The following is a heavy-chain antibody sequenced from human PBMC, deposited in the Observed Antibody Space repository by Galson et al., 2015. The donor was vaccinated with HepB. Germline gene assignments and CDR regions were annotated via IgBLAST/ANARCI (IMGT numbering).Heavy chain of an antibody. D-gene: IGHD2-21*02. CDR3: ARERRVTPGGSAYPGMDV. CDR2: IKQDASEK. Sequence: SLRLSCAASGFTFSSYCMSWVRQAPGKGLEWVANIKQDASEKYYVDSVKGRFTISRDNAKNSLYLQMNSLRAEDTAVYYCARERRVTPGGSAYPGMDVWGQGTTVTVSS. V-gene: IGHV3-7*01. J-gene: IGHJ6*02. CDR1: GFTFSSYC.